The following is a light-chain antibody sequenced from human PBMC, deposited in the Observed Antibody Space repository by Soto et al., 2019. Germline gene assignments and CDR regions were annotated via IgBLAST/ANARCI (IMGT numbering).Light chain of an antibody. V-gene: IGLV2-8*01. Sequence: QSALTQPPSASGSPGQSVTISCTGTSSDIGGYNSVSWYQQHPGKAPKLMIYGVTTRPSGVPDRFSGSKSGNTASLTVSGLQAEDEADSYCSSHSGSNNRVVFGGGTKLTVL. CDR2: GVT. CDR3: SSHSGSNNRVV. CDR1: SSDIGGYNS. J-gene: IGLJ2*01.